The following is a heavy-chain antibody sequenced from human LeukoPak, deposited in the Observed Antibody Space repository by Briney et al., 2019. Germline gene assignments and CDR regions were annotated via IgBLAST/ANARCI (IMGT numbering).Heavy chain of an antibody. CDR2: INHSGST. CDR1: GGSFSGYY. D-gene: IGHD3-22*01. J-gene: IGHJ5*02. CDR3: ARVTMTNPPHLRAYSSGYRTNNWFDP. V-gene: IGHV4-34*01. Sequence: SETLSLTCAVYGGSFSGYYWSWIRQPPGKGLEWIGEINHSGSTNYNPSLKSRVTISVDTSKNQFSLKLSSVTAADPAVYYCARVTMTNPPHLRAYSSGYRTNNWFDPWGQGTLVTVSS.